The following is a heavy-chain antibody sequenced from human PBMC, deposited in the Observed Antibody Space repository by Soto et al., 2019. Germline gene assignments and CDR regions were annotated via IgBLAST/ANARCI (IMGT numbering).Heavy chain of an antibody. CDR3: ARDDATYCGGDCYRYFYYGMDV. Sequence: GASVKVSCKASGGTFSNHAISWVRQAPGQGLAVVWGIIPMFPTADYAQRFQGRVTITADDSTTTVYMELSGLRSEDTAMYYCARDDATYCGGDCYRYFYYGMDVWGQGTTVIVYS. V-gene: IGHV1-69*13. CDR2: IIPMFPTA. CDR1: GGTFSNHA. J-gene: IGHJ6*02. D-gene: IGHD2-21*02.